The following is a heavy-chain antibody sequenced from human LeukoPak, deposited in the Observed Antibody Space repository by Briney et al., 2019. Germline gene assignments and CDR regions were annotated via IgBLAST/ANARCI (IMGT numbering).Heavy chain of an antibody. V-gene: IGHV4-59*08. CDR1: GGSISTYY. J-gene: IGHJ3*02. CDR3: ASRIAVAGSGAFDI. D-gene: IGHD6-19*01. Sequence: SETLSLTCTVSGGSISTYYWSWIRQPPGKELEWIGYIYYSGSTNYNPSLESRVTMSVDTSKNQFSLMLTSVTAADTAVYYCASRIAVAGSGAFDIWGQGTMVTVSS. CDR2: IYYSGST.